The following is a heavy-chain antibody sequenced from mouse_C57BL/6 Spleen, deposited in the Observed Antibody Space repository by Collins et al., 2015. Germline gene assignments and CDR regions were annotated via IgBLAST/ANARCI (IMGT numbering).Heavy chain of an antibody. J-gene: IGHJ2*01. CDR1: GYTFTSYN. D-gene: IGHD1-1*01. CDR3: ARSSTTVVADY. V-gene: IGHV1-12*01. CDR2: IYPGNGDT. Sequence: QVQLQQPGAELVKPGASVKMSCKASGYTFTSYNMHWVKQTPGQGLEWIGAIYPGNGDTSYNQKFKGKATLTADKSSSTAYMQLSSLTSEDSAVYYCARSSTTVVADYWGQGTTLTVSS.